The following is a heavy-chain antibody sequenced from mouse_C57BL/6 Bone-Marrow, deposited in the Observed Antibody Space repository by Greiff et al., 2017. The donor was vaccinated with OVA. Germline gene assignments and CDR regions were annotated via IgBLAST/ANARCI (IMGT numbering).Heavy chain of an antibody. Sequence: EVQLMESGGGLVQPGGSLKLSCAASGFTFSDYYMYWVRQTPEKRLEWVAYISNGGGSTYYPDTVKGRFTISRDNAKNTLYLQMSRLKSEDTAMYYCARQTNSSGYDYAMDYWGQGTSVTVSS. CDR3: ARQTNSSGYDYAMDY. J-gene: IGHJ4*01. V-gene: IGHV5-12*01. D-gene: IGHD3-2*02. CDR2: ISNGGGST. CDR1: GFTFSDYY.